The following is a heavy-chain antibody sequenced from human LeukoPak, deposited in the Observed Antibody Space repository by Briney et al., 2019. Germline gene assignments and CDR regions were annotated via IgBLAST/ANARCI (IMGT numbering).Heavy chain of an antibody. J-gene: IGHJ4*02. Sequence: PGGSLRLSCAASGFTFDDYAMHWVRQAPGKGLEWVSLISGDGGSTYYADSVKGRFTISRDNSKNSLYLQMNSLRTEDTALYYCATRGYSYALDYWAREPWSPSPQ. D-gene: IGHD5-18*01. CDR2: ISGDGGST. V-gene: IGHV3-43*02. CDR1: GFTFDDYA. CDR3: ATRGYSYALDY.